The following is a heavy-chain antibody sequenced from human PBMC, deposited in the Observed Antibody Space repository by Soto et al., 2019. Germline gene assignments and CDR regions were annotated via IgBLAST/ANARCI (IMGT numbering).Heavy chain of an antibody. CDR1: GDSISSGGYY. Sequence: QVQLQESGPGLVKPSQTLSLTCTVSGDSISSGGYYWSWIRQHPGKGLEWIGYIYYSGSTYYNPSPKSRVIISVDTSKNQFSLKLSSVTAADTAVYYCARGSTVAAILVDYWGQGTLVTVSS. CDR3: ARGSTVAAILVDY. J-gene: IGHJ4*02. V-gene: IGHV4-31*03. D-gene: IGHD2-15*01. CDR2: IYYSGST.